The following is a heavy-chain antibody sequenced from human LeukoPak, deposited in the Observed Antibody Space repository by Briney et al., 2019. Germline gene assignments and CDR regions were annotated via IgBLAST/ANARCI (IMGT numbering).Heavy chain of an antibody. J-gene: IGHJ4*02. Sequence: GGSLRLSCAASGFTFSSYGMHWVRQAPGKGLEWVAVISYDGSNKYYADSVKGRFTISRDNSKYTLYLQMSSLRVEDTAIYYCAKVSGSGIYNNFPDYWGQGTLVTVSS. CDR3: AKVSGSGIYNNFPDY. CDR2: ISYDGSNK. CDR1: GFTFSSYG. V-gene: IGHV3-30*18. D-gene: IGHD3-10*01.